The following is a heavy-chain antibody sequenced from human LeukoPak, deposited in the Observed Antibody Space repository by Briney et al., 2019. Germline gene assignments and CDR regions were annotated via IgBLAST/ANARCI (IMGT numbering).Heavy chain of an antibody. Sequence: GGSLRLSCAASGFTFSSYAMRWVRQAPGKGLEWVSALSGSGGNTYYADSVKGRVTISRDNSKNTLYLQMNSLRAEDTAAHHCAKGSYYYDSADYFDYWGQGTLVTVSS. CDR1: GFTFSSYA. D-gene: IGHD3-22*01. CDR3: AKGSYYYDSADYFDY. CDR2: LSGSGGNT. J-gene: IGHJ4*02. V-gene: IGHV3-23*01.